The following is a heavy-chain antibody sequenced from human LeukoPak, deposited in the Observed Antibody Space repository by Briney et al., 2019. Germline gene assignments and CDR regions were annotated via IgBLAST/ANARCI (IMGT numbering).Heavy chain of an antibody. CDR2: IYTSGST. V-gene: IGHV4-4*07. Sequence: PSETLSLTCTVSGGSISSYYWSWIRQPAGKGLEWIGRIYTSGSTNYNPSLKSRVTMSVDTSKNQFSLKLSPVTAADTAVYYCARGDDYVWGSYRNFDYWGQGTLVTVSS. D-gene: IGHD3-16*02. J-gene: IGHJ4*02. CDR3: ARGDDYVWGSYRNFDY. CDR1: GGSISSYY.